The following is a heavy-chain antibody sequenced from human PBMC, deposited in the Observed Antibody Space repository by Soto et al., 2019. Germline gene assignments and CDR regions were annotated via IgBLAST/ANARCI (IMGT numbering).Heavy chain of an antibody. CDR2: IWYDGSNK. CDR3: AREAVVAAACNWFDP. CDR1: GFTFSSYN. J-gene: IGHJ5*02. Sequence: GGSLRLSCAASGFTFSSYNMNWVRQAPGKGLEWVAVIWYDGSNKYYADSVKGRFTISRDNSKNTLYLQMNSLRAEDTAVYYCAREAVVAAACNWFDPWGQGTLVPVSS. D-gene: IGHD2-15*01. V-gene: IGHV3-33*08.